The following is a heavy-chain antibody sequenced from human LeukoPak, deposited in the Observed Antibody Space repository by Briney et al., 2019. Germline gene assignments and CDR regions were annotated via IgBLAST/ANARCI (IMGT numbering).Heavy chain of an antibody. Sequence: PGRSLRLSCAASGFTFSSYGMHWVRQAPGKGLEWVAVISYDGSNKYYADSVKGRFTISRDNSKNTLYLQMNSLRAEDTAVYYCAKEDDYGDYYYGMDVWGQGTTVTVSS. V-gene: IGHV3-30*18. CDR1: GFTFSSYG. J-gene: IGHJ6*02. CDR2: ISYDGSNK. CDR3: AKEDDYGDYYYGMDV. D-gene: IGHD4-17*01.